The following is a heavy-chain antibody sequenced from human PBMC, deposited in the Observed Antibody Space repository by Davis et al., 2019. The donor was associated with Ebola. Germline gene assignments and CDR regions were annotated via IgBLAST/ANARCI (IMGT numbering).Heavy chain of an antibody. D-gene: IGHD3-9*01. J-gene: IGHJ4*02. Sequence: PGGSLRLSCAASGFTFSTFWMHWVRQAPGKGLVWVSRINGDGSTTSYADSVKGRFTISRDNAKNTLYLQMDSLTAEDTAVYYCARVRSNILTGYHYWGQGTLVTVSS. CDR1: GFTFSTFW. CDR3: ARVRSNILTGYHY. CDR2: INGDGSTT. V-gene: IGHV3-74*01.